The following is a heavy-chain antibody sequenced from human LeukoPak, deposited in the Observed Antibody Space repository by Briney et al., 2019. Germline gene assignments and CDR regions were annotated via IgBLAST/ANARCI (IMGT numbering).Heavy chain of an antibody. V-gene: IGHV3-7*01. J-gene: IGHJ3*02. CDR1: GFTFSSYW. D-gene: IGHD6-19*01. CDR2: IKQDGSEK. Sequence: GGSLRLSCAASGFTFSSYWMSWVRQAPGKGLEWVANIKQDGSEKYYVDSVKGRFTISRDNAKNSLYLQMNSLRAEDTAVYYCARERKQWLVAADAFDTWGQGTMVTVSS. CDR3: ARERKQWLVAADAFDT.